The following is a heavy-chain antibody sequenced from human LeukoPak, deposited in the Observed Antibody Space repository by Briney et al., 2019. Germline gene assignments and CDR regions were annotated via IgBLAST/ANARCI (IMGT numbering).Heavy chain of an antibody. V-gene: IGHV1-2*02. CDR2: INPNSGGT. CDR3: ARKRSDGSGSYYKPYFDY. CDR1: GYTFTGYY. J-gene: IGHJ4*02. Sequence: ASVKVSCKASGYTFTGYYMHWVRQAPGQGLEWMGWINPNSGGTNYAQKFQGRVTMTRDTSIRTAYMELSRLRSDDTAVYYCARKRSDGSGSYYKPYFDYWGQGTLVTVSS. D-gene: IGHD3-10*01.